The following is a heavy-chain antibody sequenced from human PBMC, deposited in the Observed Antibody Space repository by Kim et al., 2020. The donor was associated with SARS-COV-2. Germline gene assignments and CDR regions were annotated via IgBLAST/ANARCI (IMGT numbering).Heavy chain of an antibody. CDR3: ARGLWFGELLDYYYYGMDV. D-gene: IGHD3-10*01. V-gene: IGHV4-4*02. Sequence: SETLSLTCAVSGGSISSSNWWSWVRQPPGKGLEWIGEIYHSGSTNYNPSLKSRVTISVDKSKNQFSLKLSSVTAADTAVYYCARGLWFGELLDYYYYGMDVWGKGTTVTVSS. CDR2: IYHSGST. CDR1: GGSISSSNW. J-gene: IGHJ6*04.